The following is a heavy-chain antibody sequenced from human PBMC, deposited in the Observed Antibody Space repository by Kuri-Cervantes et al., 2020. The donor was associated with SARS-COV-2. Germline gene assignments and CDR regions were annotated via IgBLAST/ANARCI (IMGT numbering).Heavy chain of an antibody. CDR1: GFNFNSFW. V-gene: IGHV3-7*03. J-gene: IGHJ4*01. CDR3: ARLTDTHVYFDY. CDR2: IKQDGNER. Sequence: GESLKISGLTSGFNFNSFWMSWVRQAPGKGLEWVANIKQDGNERHSVDSVEGRFTISRDNTKNSIYLQMNRLRPEDTAVYFCARLTDTHVYFDYWGRGTLVTVSS. D-gene: IGHD3-16*01.